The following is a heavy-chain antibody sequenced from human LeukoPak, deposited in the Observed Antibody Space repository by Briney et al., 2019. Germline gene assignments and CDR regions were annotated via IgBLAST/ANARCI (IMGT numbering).Heavy chain of an antibody. D-gene: IGHD3-3*01. CDR3: ARGPYYDFWSGYPYMDV. Sequence: PSETLSLTCTVSGGSISSGAYCWRWIRQRPGKGLEWIGYMYYDGSTYSNPSLKSRLTISVDTSKNQFSLKLSSVTAADTAVYYCARGPYYDFWSGYPYMDVWGKGTTVTVSS. J-gene: IGHJ6*03. CDR2: MYYDGST. V-gene: IGHV4-31*03. CDR1: GGSISSGAYC.